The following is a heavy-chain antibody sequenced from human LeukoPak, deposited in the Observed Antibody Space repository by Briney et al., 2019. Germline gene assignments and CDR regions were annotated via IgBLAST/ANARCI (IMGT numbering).Heavy chain of an antibody. D-gene: IGHD4-17*01. Sequence: GGSLRLSCAGSGFTFSSYEMNWVRQGPGKGLEWVSNIRSSGSTRHYADSVKGRFTISRDNAKNSLYLQMNSLRAEDTAVYYCARHGAPDAFDIWGQGTMVIVSS. V-gene: IGHV3-48*03. CDR1: GFTFSSYE. CDR2: IRSSGSTR. CDR3: ARHGAPDAFDI. J-gene: IGHJ3*02.